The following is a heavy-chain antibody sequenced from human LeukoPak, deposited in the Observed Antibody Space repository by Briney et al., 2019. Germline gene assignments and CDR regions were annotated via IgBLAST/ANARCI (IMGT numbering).Heavy chain of an antibody. D-gene: IGHD3-10*01. CDR3: ARGINYGSGSYSRLTFFDY. Sequence: GGSLRLSCAASGFTFSSYWMSWVRQAPGKGLEWVANIKQDGSEKYYVDSVKGRFTISRDNAKNSLYLQMNSLRAEDTAVYYCARGINYGSGSYSRLTFFDYWGQGTLVTVSS. J-gene: IGHJ4*02. V-gene: IGHV3-7*01. CDR2: IKQDGSEK. CDR1: GFTFSSYW.